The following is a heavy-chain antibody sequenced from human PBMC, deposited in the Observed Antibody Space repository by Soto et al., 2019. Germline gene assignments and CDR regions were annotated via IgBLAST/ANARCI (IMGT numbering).Heavy chain of an antibody. CDR1: GGSISSSSYY. CDR2: IYYSGST. V-gene: IGHV4-39*01. D-gene: IGHD6-19*01. J-gene: IGHJ5*02. CDR3: ARGIHSSGWLPPNWFDP. Sequence: SETLSLTCTVSGGSISSSSYYWGWIRQPPGKGLEWIGSIYYSGSTYYNPSLKSRVTISVDTSKNQFSLKLSSVTAADTAVYYCARGIHSSGWLPPNWFDPWGQGTLVTVSS.